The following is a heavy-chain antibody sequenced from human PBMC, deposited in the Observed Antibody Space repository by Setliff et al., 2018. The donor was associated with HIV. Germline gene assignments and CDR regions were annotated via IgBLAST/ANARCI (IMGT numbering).Heavy chain of an antibody. CDR2: IYPGDSDV. J-gene: IGHJ4*02. V-gene: IGHV5-51*01. CDR3: AREHRLCSGERCVLPDY. D-gene: IGHD2-15*01. Sequence: GESLKISCKASGYTFTNHWIGWVRQMPGEGLEWMAIIYPGDSDVRYNPSFQGQVTVSVDKSINTAYLQWSSLKASDTATYYCAREHRLCSGERCVLPDYWGQGTLVTVSS. CDR1: GYTFTNHW.